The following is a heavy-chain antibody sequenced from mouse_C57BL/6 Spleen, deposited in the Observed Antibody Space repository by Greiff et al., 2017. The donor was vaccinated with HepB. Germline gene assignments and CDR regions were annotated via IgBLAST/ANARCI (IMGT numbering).Heavy chain of an antibody. V-gene: IGHV5-4*01. Sequence: EVMLVESGGGLVKPGGSLKLSCAASGFTFSSYAMSWVRQTPEKRLEWVATISDGGSYTYYPDNVKGRFTISRDNAKNNLYLQMSHLKSEDTAMYYCARDNYGSRYFDVWGTGTTVTVSS. J-gene: IGHJ1*03. CDR2: ISDGGSYT. CDR1: GFTFSSYA. D-gene: IGHD1-1*01. CDR3: ARDNYGSRYFDV.